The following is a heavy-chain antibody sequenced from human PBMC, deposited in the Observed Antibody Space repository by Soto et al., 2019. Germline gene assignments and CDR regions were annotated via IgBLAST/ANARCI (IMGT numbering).Heavy chain of an antibody. V-gene: IGHV4-61*08. CDR3: ARGGALRYYFDY. CDR2: ISNSGS. Sequence: SETLSLTCTVSGGYVSSTAYYWTWIRQSPGKTLEWIGYISNSGSNYNPSLKSRVTISTDTSKNQFSLKLTSVTVADTAVYFCARGGALRYYFDYWGQGAPVTVS. J-gene: IGHJ4*02. CDR1: GGYVSSTAYY. D-gene: IGHD1-26*01.